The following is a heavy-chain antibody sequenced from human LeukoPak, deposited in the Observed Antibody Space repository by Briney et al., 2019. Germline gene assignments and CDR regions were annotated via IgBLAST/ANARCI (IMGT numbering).Heavy chain of an antibody. J-gene: IGHJ4*02. CDR1: GFIFSTHG. CDR3: ARYSSNWSNLDY. Sequence: GGSLRLSCAASGFIFSTHGMHWVRQAPGKGLEWLAFIRYDGSNKYYADSVKGRFTISRDNSKNTLYLQMNSLRAEDTAVYYCARYSSNWSNLDYWGQGTLVTVSS. V-gene: IGHV3-30*02. CDR2: IRYDGSNK. D-gene: IGHD6-13*01.